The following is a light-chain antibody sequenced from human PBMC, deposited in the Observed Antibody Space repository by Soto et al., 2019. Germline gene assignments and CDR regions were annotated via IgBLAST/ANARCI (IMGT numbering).Light chain of an antibody. CDR2: RAS. CDR3: QQYNNCPYT. CDR1: QHVSSN. V-gene: IGKV3-15*01. J-gene: IGKJ2*01. Sequence: EIVMTQSPATLSVSPGGSATLSCRASQHVSSNFAWYRQKPGQAPTLLIYRASTRATGIPARFSGSGSGPEFTLTIGSLQSEDFAVYYCQQYNNCPYTFGQGTKVEIK.